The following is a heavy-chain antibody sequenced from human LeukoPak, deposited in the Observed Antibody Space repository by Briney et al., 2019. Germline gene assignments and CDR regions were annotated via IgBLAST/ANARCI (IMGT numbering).Heavy chain of an antibody. J-gene: IGHJ6*02. V-gene: IGHV4-39*01. D-gene: IGHD2-2*01. Sequence: SETPSLTCTVSGGSISSSRHSWGWIRQPPGKGQEWIGSISYSGSTYYNPSLKTRVTMSVDTSENQFSLKLSSVTAADSTVYYCVRIYCTSTSCYGDSYYGMDVWGQGTTVTVSS. CDR3: VRIYCTSTSCYGDSYYGMDV. CDR1: GGSISSSRHS. CDR2: ISYSGST.